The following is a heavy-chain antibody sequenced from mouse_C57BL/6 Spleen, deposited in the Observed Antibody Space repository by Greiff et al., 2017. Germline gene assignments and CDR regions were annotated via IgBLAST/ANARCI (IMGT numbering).Heavy chain of an antibody. J-gene: IGHJ4*01. D-gene: IGHD2-4*01. Sequence: VQRVESGPELVKPGASVKISCKASGYAFSSSWMNWVKQRPGKGLEWIGRIYPGDGDTNYNGKFKGKATLTADKSSSTAYMQLSSLTSEDSAVYYCARERELRQGYYAMGYWGKGTSVTVSS. CDR2: IYPGDGDT. CDR1: GYAFSSSW. CDR3: ARERELRQGYYAMGY. V-gene: IGHV1-82*01.